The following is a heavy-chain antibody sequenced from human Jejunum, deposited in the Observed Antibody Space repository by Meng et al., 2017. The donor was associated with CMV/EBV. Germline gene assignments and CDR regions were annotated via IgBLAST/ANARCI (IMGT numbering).Heavy chain of an antibody. Sequence: DGSFSGYYWSWIRQSPGQGLEWIGQINHSGSASYNPSLRRRVTISEDTSKNQFSLRLTSVTAADTAIYYCARKYCGSSNCYPFDYWGQGELVTVSS. CDR1: DGSFSGYY. D-gene: IGHD2-2*01. CDR3: ARKYCGSSNCYPFDY. V-gene: IGHV4-34*01. CDR2: INHSGSA. J-gene: IGHJ4*02.